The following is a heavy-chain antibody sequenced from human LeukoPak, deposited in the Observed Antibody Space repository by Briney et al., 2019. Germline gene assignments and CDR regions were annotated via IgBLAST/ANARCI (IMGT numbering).Heavy chain of an antibody. CDR2: MNPNSGNT. CDR1: GYTFTSYD. V-gene: IGHV1-8*01. Sequence: GASVKVSCKASGYTFTSYDINWVRQATGQGLEWMGWMNPNSGNTGYAQKFQGRVTMTRNTSISTAYMELSSLRSEDTAVYYCARDHEDSSGYYYQFDYWGQGTLVTVSS. D-gene: IGHD3-22*01. J-gene: IGHJ4*02. CDR3: ARDHEDSSGYYYQFDY.